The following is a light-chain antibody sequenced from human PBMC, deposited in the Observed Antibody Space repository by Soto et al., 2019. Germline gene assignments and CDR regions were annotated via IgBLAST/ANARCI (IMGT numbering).Light chain of an antibody. CDR2: DAS. Sequence: EIELTQSPATLSLSPGERATLSCSASQSVTTYLACYQQKPGQAPRLLIYDASNRATGIPDMFTGSGSGTDFTLTISILKPEDFTGYYCQQRGSWPRTFGQGTKVEIK. V-gene: IGKV3-11*01. J-gene: IGKJ1*01. CDR3: QQRGSWPRT. CDR1: QSVTTY.